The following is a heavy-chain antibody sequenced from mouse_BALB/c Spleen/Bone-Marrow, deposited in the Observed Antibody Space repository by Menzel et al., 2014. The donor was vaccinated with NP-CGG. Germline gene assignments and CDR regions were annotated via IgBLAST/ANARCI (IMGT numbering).Heavy chain of an antibody. CDR2: INPSNGGT. V-gene: IGHV1S81*02. Sequence: VQLQQSGAELVKPGASAKLSCKASGYTFTSYYMYWVKQRPGQGLEWFGEINPSNGGTNFNEKFKNKATLTVDKSSSTAYMQLSGLPSEASAFYSCSRGRRDPLDSWGQGTSVPVSS. J-gene: IGHJ4*01. CDR1: GYTFTSYY. CDR3: SRGRRDPLDS.